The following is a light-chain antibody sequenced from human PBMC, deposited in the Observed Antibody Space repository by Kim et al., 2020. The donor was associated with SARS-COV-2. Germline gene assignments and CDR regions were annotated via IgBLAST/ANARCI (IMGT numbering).Light chain of an antibody. V-gene: IGKV3-15*01. J-gene: IGKJ1*01. Sequence: SPGERVTLSCRDSQSVSTNLAWYQQKPGQAPRLLIHGANTRATGIPARFSGSGSGTEFTLTISSLQSEDFAVYYCQHYDNWPPWTFGQGTKVDIK. CDR1: QSVSTN. CDR3: QHYDNWPPWT. CDR2: GAN.